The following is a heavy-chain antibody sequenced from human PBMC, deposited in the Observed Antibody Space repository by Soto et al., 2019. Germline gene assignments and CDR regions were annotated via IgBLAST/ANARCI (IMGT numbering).Heavy chain of an antibody. V-gene: IGHV1-69*13. J-gene: IGHJ4*02. CDR1: GGTFSSYA. CDR2: IIPIFGTA. Sequence: SVKVSCKXSGGTFSSYAISWVRQAPGQGLEWMGGIIPIFGTANYAQKFQGRVTITADESTSTAYMELSSLRSEDTAVYYCARGNGIAAAGVYYFDYWGQGTLVTVSS. D-gene: IGHD6-13*01. CDR3: ARGNGIAAAGVYYFDY.